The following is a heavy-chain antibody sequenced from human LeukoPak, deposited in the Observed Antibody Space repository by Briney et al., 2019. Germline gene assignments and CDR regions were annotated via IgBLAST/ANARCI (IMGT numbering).Heavy chain of an antibody. CDR2: IYYSGGT. V-gene: IGHV4-34*01. CDR3: ARVSVTAEDYYYMDV. CDR1: GGSFSGYY. J-gene: IGHJ6*03. Sequence: SETLSLTCAVYGGSFSGYYWGWIRQPPGKGLEWIGSIYYSGGTYYNPSLKSRVTISVDTSKNQFSLKLSSVTAADTAVYYCARVSVTAEDYYYMDVWGKGTTATVSS. D-gene: IGHD2-21*02.